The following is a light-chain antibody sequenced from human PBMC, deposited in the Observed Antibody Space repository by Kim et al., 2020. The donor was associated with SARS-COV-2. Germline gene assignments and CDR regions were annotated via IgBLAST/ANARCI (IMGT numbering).Light chain of an antibody. CDR3: NSRDSSGNPYV. Sequence: SSELTQDPAVSVALGQTVRITCQGDSLRSYYASWYQQKSGQAPVLVIYGKNNRPSGIPDRFSGSSSGNTASLTITGAQAEDEADYYCNSRDSSGNPYVFGTGTKVTVL. CDR2: GKN. J-gene: IGLJ1*01. CDR1: SLRSYY. V-gene: IGLV3-19*01.